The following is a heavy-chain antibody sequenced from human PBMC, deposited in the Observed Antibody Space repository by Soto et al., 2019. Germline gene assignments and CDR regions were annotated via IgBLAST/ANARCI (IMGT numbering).Heavy chain of an antibody. D-gene: IGHD3-22*01. V-gene: IGHV1-8*01. CDR1: GYTFTSYD. Sequence: ASVKVSCKASGYTFTSYDINWVRQATGQGLEWMGWMNPNSGNTGYAQKFQGRVTMTTDTSTSTAYMELRSLRSDDTAVYYCARVKGSGYHNWFDPWGQGTLVTVPQ. CDR2: MNPNSGNT. CDR3: ARVKGSGYHNWFDP. J-gene: IGHJ5*02.